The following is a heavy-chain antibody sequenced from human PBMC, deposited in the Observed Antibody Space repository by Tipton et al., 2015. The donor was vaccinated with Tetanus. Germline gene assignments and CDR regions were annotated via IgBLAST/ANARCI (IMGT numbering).Heavy chain of an antibody. V-gene: IGHV3-30-3*01. CDR3: ARGMAEASNCGGDCYSDY. CDR2: TSYDEGVK. CDR1: GFTFSEYI. Sequence: SLRLSCAASGFTFSEYIVHWVRQAPGKGLEWVAVTSYDEGVKHYADSVRGRFTISRDNAKNSLYLQMISLRAEDTAVYSCARGMAEASNCGGDCYSDYWGQGTLVTVSS. D-gene: IGHD2-21*02. J-gene: IGHJ4*02.